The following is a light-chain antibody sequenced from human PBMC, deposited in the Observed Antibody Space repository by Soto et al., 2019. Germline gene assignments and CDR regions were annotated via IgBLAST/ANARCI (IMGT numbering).Light chain of an antibody. CDR1: QSISSW. Sequence: DIQMTQSPSTLSASVGHRVTITCRASQSISSWLAWYQQEPGKAPKLLIYDASSLESGVPSRFSGSGSGTEFTPTISSLQPDDFATYYCQQYNSYSLLTFGGGTKVDIK. CDR2: DAS. CDR3: QQYNSYSLLT. J-gene: IGKJ4*01. V-gene: IGKV1-5*01.